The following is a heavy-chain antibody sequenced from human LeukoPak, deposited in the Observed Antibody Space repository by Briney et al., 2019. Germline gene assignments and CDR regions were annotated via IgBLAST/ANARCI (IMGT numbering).Heavy chain of an antibody. CDR1: GFTFSSYS. CDR2: ISSSSSYI. D-gene: IGHD5-24*01. V-gene: IGHV3-21*01. CDR3: ATPPTTGGYKPPSAEYFQH. Sequence: PGGSLRLSCAASGFTFSSYSMNWVRQAPGKGLEWVSSISSSSSYIYYADSVKGRFTISRDKAKNSLYLQMNSLRAEDTAVYYCATPPTTGGYKPPSAEYFQHWGQGTLVTVSS. J-gene: IGHJ1*01.